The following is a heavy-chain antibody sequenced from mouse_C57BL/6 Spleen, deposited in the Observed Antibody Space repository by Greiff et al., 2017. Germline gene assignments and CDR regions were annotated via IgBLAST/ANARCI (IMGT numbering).Heavy chain of an antibody. CDR1: GYTFTDYN. D-gene: IGHD1-1*02. V-gene: IGHV1-22*01. CDR2: INPNNGGT. CDR3: ESRGYGGPRGDY. Sequence: VQLQQSGPELVKPGASVEMSCKASGYTFTDYNMHWVKQSHGKSLEWIGYINPNNGGTSYNQKFKGKATLTVNKSSSTAYMELRSLTAEESAVYYVESRGYGGPRGDYWGQGTTRTVSS. J-gene: IGHJ2*01.